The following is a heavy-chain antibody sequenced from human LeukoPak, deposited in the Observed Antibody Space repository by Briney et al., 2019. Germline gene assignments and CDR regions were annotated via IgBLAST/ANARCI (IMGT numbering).Heavy chain of an antibody. V-gene: IGHV3-23*01. CDR2: ISGSGDST. CDR3: AKDQPDYYDSTGYQSLDY. Sequence: GGSLRLSCAASGFTFRSYGMTWVRQAPGKGLEWVSAISGSGDSTYYADSVKGRFTISRDNSRNTLYLQMNSLRAEDTAVYYCAKDQPDYYDSTGYQSLDYWGQGTLVTVSS. CDR1: GFTFRSYG. D-gene: IGHD3-22*01. J-gene: IGHJ4*02.